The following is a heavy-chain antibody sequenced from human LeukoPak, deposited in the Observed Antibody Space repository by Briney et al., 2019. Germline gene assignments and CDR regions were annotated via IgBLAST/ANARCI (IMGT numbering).Heavy chain of an antibody. V-gene: IGHV1-69*04. CDR1: GGTFSSYA. CDR3: ARGQGGYDSNLDY. Sequence: GASVKVSCKASGGTFSSYAISWVRQAPGQGLEWMGRIIPILGIANYAQKFQGRVTITADKSTSTAYMELSSLRSEDTAVYYCARGQGGYDSNLDYWGQGTLVTVSS. CDR2: IIPILGIA. D-gene: IGHD5-12*01. J-gene: IGHJ4*02.